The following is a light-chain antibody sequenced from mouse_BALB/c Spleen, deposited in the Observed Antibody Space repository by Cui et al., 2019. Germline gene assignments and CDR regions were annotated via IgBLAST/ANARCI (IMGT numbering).Light chain of an antibody. Sequence: DIQMTQSPASQSASLGERVTITCRASQTICTWLAWYQQKPGTSPQRLIYAATSLADGVPSRFSGSGSGTKFSFTISSLHAEDFVSYYCQHHYSTPSTFGGGTKLEIK. CDR2: AAT. V-gene: IGKV12-98*01. CDR1: QTICTW. CDR3: QHHYSTPST. J-gene: IGKJ2*01.